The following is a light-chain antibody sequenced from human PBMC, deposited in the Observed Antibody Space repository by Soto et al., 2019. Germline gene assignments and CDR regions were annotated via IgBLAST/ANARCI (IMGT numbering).Light chain of an antibody. CDR2: INK. J-gene: IGLJ1*01. CDR1: SSNIGAGSD. CDR3: AAWDDSLNGYV. V-gene: IGLV1-40*01. Sequence: QSVLTQPPSVSGAPGQTVTISCTGTSSNIGAGSDVHWYQQLPGAAPKLLIYINKNRPSGVPDRFSGSKSGSSASLAISGPQPEDEAHYYCAAWDDSLNGYVFGTGTKVTVL.